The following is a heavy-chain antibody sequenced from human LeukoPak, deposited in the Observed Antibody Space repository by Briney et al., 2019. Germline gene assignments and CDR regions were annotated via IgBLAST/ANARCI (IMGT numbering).Heavy chain of an antibody. CDR3: ARDLESLDY. V-gene: IGHV3-30-3*01. J-gene: IGHJ4*02. D-gene: IGHD5-24*01. CDR2: ISYDGSNK. CDR1: GFTFSSYA. Sequence: GRSQRLSCAASGFTFSSYAMHWVRQAPGKGLEWVAVISYDGSNKYYADSVKGRFTISRDNSKNTLYLQMNSLRAEDTAVYYCARDLESLDYWGQGTLVTVSS.